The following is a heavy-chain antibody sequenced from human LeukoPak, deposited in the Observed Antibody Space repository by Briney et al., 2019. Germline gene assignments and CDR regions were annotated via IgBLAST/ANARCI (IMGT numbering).Heavy chain of an antibody. J-gene: IGHJ3*02. V-gene: IGHV5-51*01. CDR3: ARPYCSSTSCSGDAFDI. Sequence: GQSLKISCKGSGYSFTSYWIGWVRQMPGKGLEWMGNIYPGDSDTRYSPSFQGQVTISADKSISTAYLQWSSLKASDTAMYYCARPYCSSTSCSGDAFDIWGQGTMVTVSS. CDR1: GYSFTSYW. D-gene: IGHD2-2*01. CDR2: IYPGDSDT.